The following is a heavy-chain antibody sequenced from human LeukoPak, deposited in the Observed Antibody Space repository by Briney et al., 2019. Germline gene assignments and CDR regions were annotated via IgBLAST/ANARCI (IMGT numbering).Heavy chain of an antibody. CDR3: ARDPTSSYYYDSSGH. Sequence: GGSLRLSCAASGFIVSSNYMSWVRQAPGKGLEWVSVIYSGGSTYYADSVKGRFTISRDNSKNTLYLQMNGLRAEDTAVYYCARDPTSSYYYDSSGHWGQGTLVTVSS. D-gene: IGHD3-22*01. V-gene: IGHV3-53*01. CDR2: IYSGGST. CDR1: GFIVSSNY. J-gene: IGHJ4*02.